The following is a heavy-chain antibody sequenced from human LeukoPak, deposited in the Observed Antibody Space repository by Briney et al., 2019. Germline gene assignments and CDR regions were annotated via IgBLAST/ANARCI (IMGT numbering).Heavy chain of an antibody. J-gene: IGHJ4*02. CDR3: AREFRGIVDY. CDR1: GYTFTSYW. CDR2: INPDGGST. D-gene: IGHD3-16*01. V-gene: IGHV1-46*01. Sequence: ASVKVSCKASGYTFTSYWIQWVRQAPGQGLEWMGLINPDGGSTAYAHRFQGRVIMTRDTSTSTAYMDLSSLRSEDTAVYYCAREFRGIVDYWGQGTLVTVSS.